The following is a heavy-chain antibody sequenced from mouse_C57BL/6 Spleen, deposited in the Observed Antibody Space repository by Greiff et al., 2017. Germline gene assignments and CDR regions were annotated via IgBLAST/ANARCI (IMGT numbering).Heavy chain of an antibody. CDR1: GYTFTDYE. J-gene: IGHJ2*01. CDR2: IDPETGGT. CDR3: TREGSSSYPYYFDD. D-gene: IGHD1-1*01. V-gene: IGHV1-15*01. Sequence: QVQLQQSGAELVRPGASVTLSCKASGYTFTDYEMHWVKQTPVHGLEWIGAIDPETGGTAYNQKFKGKAILTADKSSSTAYMELRSLTSEDSAVYYCTREGSSSYPYYFDDWGQGTTLTVSS.